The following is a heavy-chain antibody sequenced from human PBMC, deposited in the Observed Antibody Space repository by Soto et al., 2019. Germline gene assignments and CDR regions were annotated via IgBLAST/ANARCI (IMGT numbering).Heavy chain of an antibody. CDR1: GGSISSGGYY. J-gene: IGHJ4*01. CDR2: IYYVGGT. V-gene: IGHV4-31*03. D-gene: IGHD3-22*01. Sequence: SETLSLAGTVSGGSISSGGYYWSWILQHPGKGLEWIVYIYYVGGTYYNPSLKSRSTISGDTSKNQFSLKLSSVTAADTAVYYCARAGYYYENSGQNAYDYWGQGILVTVPQ. CDR3: ARAGYYYENSGQNAYDY.